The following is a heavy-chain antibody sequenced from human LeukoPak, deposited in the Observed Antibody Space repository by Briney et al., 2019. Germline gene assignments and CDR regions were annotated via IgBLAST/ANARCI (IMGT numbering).Heavy chain of an antibody. J-gene: IGHJ6*02. CDR2: INPNSGGT. D-gene: IGHD3-10*01. CDR3: ARGYYYGSGIYYYGMDV. V-gene: IGHV1-2*02. CDR1: GYTFTGYY. Sequence: SVKLSCKASGYTFTGYYMPWVRQAPGPGLEWMGWINPNSGGTNYAQKFQGRVTMTRDTSISTAYMELSRLRSDDTAVYYCARGYYYGSGIYYYGMDVWGQGTTVTVSS.